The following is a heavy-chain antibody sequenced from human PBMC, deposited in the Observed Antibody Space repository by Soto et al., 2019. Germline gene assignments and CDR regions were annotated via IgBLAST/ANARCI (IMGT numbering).Heavy chain of an antibody. CDR2: ISGSGGST. CDR1: GFTFSSYA. D-gene: IGHD5-18*01. J-gene: IGHJ4*02. Sequence: GGSLRLSCTASGFTFSSYAMSWVRQAPGKGLEWVSSISGSGGSTYYADSVKGRFTISRDNSKNTLYLQMNSLRAEDSAVYYCAKDQPRAMARFYIDYWGQGTLVTVSS. V-gene: IGHV3-23*01. CDR3: AKDQPRAMARFYIDY.